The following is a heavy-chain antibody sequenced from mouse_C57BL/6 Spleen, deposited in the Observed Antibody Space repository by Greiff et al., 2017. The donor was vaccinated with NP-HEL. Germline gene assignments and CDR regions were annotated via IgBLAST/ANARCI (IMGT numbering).Heavy chain of an antibody. CDR3: ARVNYGSSYDAMDY. D-gene: IGHD1-1*01. Sequence: EVKLLESGPGLVKPSQSLSLTCSVTGYSITSGYYWNWIRQFPGNKLEWMGYISYDGSNNYNPSLKNRISITRDTSKNQFFLKLNSVTTEDTATYYCARVNYGSSYDAMDYWGQGTSVTVSS. J-gene: IGHJ4*01. CDR2: ISYDGSN. V-gene: IGHV3-6*01. CDR1: GYSITSGYY.